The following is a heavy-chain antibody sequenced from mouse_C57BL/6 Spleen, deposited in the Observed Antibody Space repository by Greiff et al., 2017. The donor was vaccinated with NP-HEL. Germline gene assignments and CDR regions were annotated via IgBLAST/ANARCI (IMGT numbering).Heavy chain of an antibody. D-gene: IGHD1-1*01. CDR1: GYTFTSYT. V-gene: IGHV1-4*01. J-gene: IGHJ3*01. Sequence: VQLQQSGAELARPGASVKMSCKASGYTFTSYTMHWVKQRPGQGLDWIGYINPSSGYTKYNQKFKDKATLTADKSSSTAYMQLSSLTSEDSAVYYCARYATPAWFAYWGQGTLVTVSA. CDR2: INPSSGYT. CDR3: ARYATPAWFAY.